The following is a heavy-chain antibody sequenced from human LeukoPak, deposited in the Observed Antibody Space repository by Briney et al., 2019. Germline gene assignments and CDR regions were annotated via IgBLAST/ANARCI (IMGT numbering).Heavy chain of an antibody. CDR2: INHSGST. CDR3: ASSSGYLRFDY. D-gene: IGHD3-22*01. Sequence: TSETLSLTCSVYGGSFSGYYWSWIRQPPGKGLEWIGEINHSGSTYYNPSLKSRVTISVDTSKNQFSLKLSSVTAADTAVYYCASSSGYLRFDYWGQGTLVTVSS. J-gene: IGHJ4*02. V-gene: IGHV4-34*01. CDR1: GGSFSGYY.